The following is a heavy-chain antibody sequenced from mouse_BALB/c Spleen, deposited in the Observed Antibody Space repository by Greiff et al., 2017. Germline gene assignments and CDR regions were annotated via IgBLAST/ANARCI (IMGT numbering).Heavy chain of an antibody. V-gene: IGHV5-6*01. CDR3: ARPYDYSFAY. CDR2: ISSGGSYT. D-gene: IGHD2-4*01. J-gene: IGHJ3*01. CDR1: GFTFSSYG. Sequence: EVQRVESGGDLVKPGGSLKLSCAASGFTFSSYGMSWVRQTPDKRLEWVATISSGGSYTYYPDSVKGRFTISRDNAKNTLYLQMSSLKSEDTAMYYCARPYDYSFAYWGQGTLVTVSA.